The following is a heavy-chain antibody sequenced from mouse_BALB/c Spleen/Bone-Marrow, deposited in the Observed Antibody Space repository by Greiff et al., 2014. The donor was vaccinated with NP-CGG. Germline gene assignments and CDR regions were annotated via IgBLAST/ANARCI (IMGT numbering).Heavy chain of an antibody. CDR1: GYTFSSYW. CDR2: ILPGSGST. J-gene: IGHJ3*01. D-gene: IGHD2-1*01. V-gene: IGHV1-9*01. CDR3: AREDGNHVGFAY. Sequence: QVQLQQPGAELMKPGASVKISCKATGYTFSSYWIEWVKQRPGHGLEWIGEILPGSGSTNYNEKFKGKATFTADTSSNTAYMRLSSLTSEDSAVYYCAREDGNHVGFAYWGQGTLVTVSA.